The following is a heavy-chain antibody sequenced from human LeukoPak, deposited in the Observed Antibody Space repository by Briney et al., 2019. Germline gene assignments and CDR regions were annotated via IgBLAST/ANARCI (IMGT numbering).Heavy chain of an antibody. CDR1: GYTFTSYG. CDR2: ISAYNGNT. V-gene: IGHV1-18*01. CDR3: ARVLGSGSYPFKKYYFDY. D-gene: IGHD1-26*01. J-gene: IGHJ4*02. Sequence: ASVKVSCKASGYTFTSYGISWVRQAPGQGLEWMGWISAYNGNTNYAQKLQGRVTMTRDTSISTAYMELSRLRSDDTAVYYCARVLGSGSYPFKKYYFDYWGQGTLVTVSS.